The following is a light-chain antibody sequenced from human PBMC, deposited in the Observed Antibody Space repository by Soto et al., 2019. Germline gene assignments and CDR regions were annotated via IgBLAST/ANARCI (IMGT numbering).Light chain of an antibody. Sequence: EIVMTQSPATLSVSPGERATLSCRASQSVSSNLAWYQQKPGQAPRLLIYGPSTRATGIPARFSGSGSGTEFTLTISSVQSEYSAVYYCQQFNSSPWTFGQGNKVEIK. V-gene: IGKV3-15*01. J-gene: IGKJ1*01. CDR2: GPS. CDR3: QQFNSSPWT. CDR1: QSVSSN.